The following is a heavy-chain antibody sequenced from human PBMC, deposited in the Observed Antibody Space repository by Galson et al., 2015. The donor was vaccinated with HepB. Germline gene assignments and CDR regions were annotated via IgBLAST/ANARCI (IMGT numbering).Heavy chain of an antibody. V-gene: IGHV3-23*01. Sequence: SLRLSCAASGFTFGRFAMTWVRQAPGKGLEWVATIGPGFDTHYADSVKGRFTVSRDNSEDTLYPQMNSLRVGDTALYYCAKYGQGVAPAGRYFDLWGRGTLVTVSS. J-gene: IGHJ2*01. D-gene: IGHD6-13*01. CDR3: AKYGQGVAPAGRYFDL. CDR1: GFTFGRFA. CDR2: TIGPGFDT.